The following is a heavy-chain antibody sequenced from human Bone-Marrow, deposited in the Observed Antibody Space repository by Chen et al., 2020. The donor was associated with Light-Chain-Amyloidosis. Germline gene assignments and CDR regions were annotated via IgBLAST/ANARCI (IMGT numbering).Heavy chain of an antibody. D-gene: IGHD3-9*01. CDR3: AKDISYDDILPGYPADAFDI. CDR1: GFAFSSYA. J-gene: IGHJ3*02. CDR2: ISGRGGSR. Sequence: EVQLVESGGGLLQRGGSLRLSCAASGFAFSSYAMRWVRRAPGKGLEWVSTISGRGGSRYYGDSVKGRLTISRDNSKNALFQQMNSLRAEDTAVYYCAKDISYDDILPGYPADAFDIWGQGTMVTVSS. V-gene: IGHV3-23*04.